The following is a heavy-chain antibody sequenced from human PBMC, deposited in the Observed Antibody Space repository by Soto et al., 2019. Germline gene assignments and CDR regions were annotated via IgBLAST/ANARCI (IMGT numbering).Heavy chain of an antibody. Sequence: PGESLKNSCQASGYSFTAYWITWVRQMPGKGLEWMATIDPSDSYVDYSPSFRGHVTFSVDRSITTVYLQWNSLKASDSAMYFCTRRASSSFYHFDFWGQGALGTVSS. J-gene: IGHJ4*02. D-gene: IGHD2-2*01. CDR1: GYSFTAYW. CDR2: IDPSDSYV. V-gene: IGHV5-10-1*01. CDR3: TRRASSSFYHFDF.